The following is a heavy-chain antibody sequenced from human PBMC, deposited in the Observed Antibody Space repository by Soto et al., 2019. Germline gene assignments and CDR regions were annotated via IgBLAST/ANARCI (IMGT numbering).Heavy chain of an antibody. CDR2: ILHTGHT. D-gene: IGHD2-15*01. CDR3: ARSPRRVEGKWYLDY. CDR1: GDSFSSSNW. J-gene: IGHJ4*02. Sequence: QVQLQESGPGLVKPSGTLSLTCGVSGDSFSSSNWWTWIRQPPGKGLEWIGDILHTGHTDYSPSLRSRITISIDTSKKDFSLNLTSVTATDTAVYYCARSPRRVEGKWYLDYWGPGALVTVSS. V-gene: IGHV4-4*02.